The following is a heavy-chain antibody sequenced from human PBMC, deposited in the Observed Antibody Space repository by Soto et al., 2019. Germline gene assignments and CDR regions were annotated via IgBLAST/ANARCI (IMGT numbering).Heavy chain of an antibody. CDR2: ISSSSSYI. J-gene: IGHJ6*02. V-gene: IGHV3-21*01. CDR1: GFTFSSYS. Sequence: PVGSLRLSCSASGFTFSSYSMNWVRQAPGKGLEWVSSISSSSSYIYYADSVKGRFTISRDNAKNSLYLQMNSLRAEDTAVYYCARDLGILTGYYRSNEDYYYYGMDVWGQGTTVTVSS. CDR3: ARDLGILTGYYRSNEDYYYYGMDV. D-gene: IGHD3-9*01.